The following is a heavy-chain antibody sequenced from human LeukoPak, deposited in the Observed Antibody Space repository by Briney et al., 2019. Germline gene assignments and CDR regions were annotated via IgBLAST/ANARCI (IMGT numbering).Heavy chain of an antibody. V-gene: IGHV1-46*01. Sequence: ASVKVSCKASGYTFTSYYMHWVRQAPGQGLEWMGIINPSGGSTSYAQKFQGRVTMTRYMSTSTVYMELSSLRSEDTAVYYCARNPSYDSSGYPFDYWGQGTLVTVSS. CDR3: ARNPSYDSSGYPFDY. D-gene: IGHD3-22*01. CDR2: INPSGGST. CDR1: GYTFTSYY. J-gene: IGHJ4*02.